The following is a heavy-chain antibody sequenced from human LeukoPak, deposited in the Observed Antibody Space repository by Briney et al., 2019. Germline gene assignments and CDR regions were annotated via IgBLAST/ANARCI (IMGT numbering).Heavy chain of an antibody. Sequence: PSETLSLTCTVSGGSISSYYWSWIRQPPGKGLEWIGCIYYSGSTNYNPSLKSRVTISVDTSKNQFSLKLSSVTAADTAVYYCARDFRGNFDYWGQGTLVTVSS. V-gene: IGHV4-59*01. CDR1: GGSISSYY. CDR2: IYYSGST. CDR3: ARDFRGNFDY. D-gene: IGHD3-16*01. J-gene: IGHJ4*02.